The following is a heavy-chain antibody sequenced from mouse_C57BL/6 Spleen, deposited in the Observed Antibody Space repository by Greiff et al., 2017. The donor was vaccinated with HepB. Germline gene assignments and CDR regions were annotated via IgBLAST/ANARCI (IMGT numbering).Heavy chain of an antibody. CDR3: ARKNDNAIDY. CDR1: GYPFTTYP. Sequence: QVQLQQSGAELVKPGASVKMSCTASGYPFTTYPIEWMKQHHGKSLAWIGNFHPYNDDNKYNEKFKGKATLTVEKSSSTFYLGLRRLTSDDTSVYYSARKNDNAIDYWGQGTSVTVSS. V-gene: IGHV1-47*01. J-gene: IGHJ4*01. CDR2: FHPYNDDN.